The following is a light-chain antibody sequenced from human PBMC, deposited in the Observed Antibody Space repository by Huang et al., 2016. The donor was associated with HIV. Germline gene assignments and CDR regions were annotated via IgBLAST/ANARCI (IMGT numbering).Light chain of an antibody. CDR2: GAS. J-gene: IGKJ4*01. Sequence: ETVLTQSPGTLYSSPGERATLSCRASQISSSSYLACYQQTPGPAPRLLIYGASSRGTGIPDRFIRSGSWTDFILTISRLEPEDFAVYYCQQYGSSPGLTFGGGTKVEIK. V-gene: IGKV3-20*01. CDR3: QQYGSSPGLT. CDR1: QISSSSY.